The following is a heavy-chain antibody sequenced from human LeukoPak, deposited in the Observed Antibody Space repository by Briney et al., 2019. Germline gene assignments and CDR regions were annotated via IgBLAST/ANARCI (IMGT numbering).Heavy chain of an antibody. Sequence: GGSLRLSCAASGFTFSSYAMHWVRQAPGKGLEWVAVISYDGSNKYYADSVKGRFTISRDNSKNTLYLQMNSLRAGDTAVYYCARGVVTPDWYFDLWGRGTLVTVSS. CDR3: ARGVVTPDWYFDL. D-gene: IGHD4-23*01. J-gene: IGHJ2*01. CDR2: ISYDGSNK. CDR1: GFTFSSYA. V-gene: IGHV3-30-3*01.